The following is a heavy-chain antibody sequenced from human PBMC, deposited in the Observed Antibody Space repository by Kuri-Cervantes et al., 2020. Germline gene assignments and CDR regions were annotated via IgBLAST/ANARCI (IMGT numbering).Heavy chain of an antibody. CDR1: GFTFSSYD. Sequence: GESLKISCAASGFTFSSYDMHWVRQATGKGLEWVSAIGTAGDTYYPGSVKGRFTISRENAKNSLYLQMNSLRAEDTAVYYCAREGLAHGAWFGELFGIDYWGQGTLVTVSS. D-gene: IGHD3-10*01. CDR3: AREGLAHGAWFGELFGIDY. J-gene: IGHJ4*02. CDR2: IGTAGDT. V-gene: IGHV3-13*01.